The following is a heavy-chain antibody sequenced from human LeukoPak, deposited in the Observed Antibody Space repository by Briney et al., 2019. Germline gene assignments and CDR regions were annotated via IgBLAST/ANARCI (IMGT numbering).Heavy chain of an antibody. J-gene: IGHJ4*02. D-gene: IGHD5-12*01. CDR3: ARAGSGYSFDS. CDR2: LIHSGST. Sequence: PSETLSLTCSVSGGSISSYYWTWIRQPPGKGLEWIGYLIHSGSTNYNPSLKSRVTISVETSKSHFSLKLSSVTAADTAVYYCARAGSGYSFDSWGQGTLVTVSS. CDR1: GGSISSYY. V-gene: IGHV4-59*01.